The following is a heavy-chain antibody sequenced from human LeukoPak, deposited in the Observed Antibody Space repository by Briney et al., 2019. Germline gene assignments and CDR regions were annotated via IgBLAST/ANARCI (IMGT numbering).Heavy chain of an antibody. CDR1: GYTFTDYY. V-gene: IGHV1-2*02. J-gene: IGHJ4*02. D-gene: IGHD6-13*01. CDR3: ARGSAAAAATGALHEY. Sequence: GASVKVSCKASGYTFTDYYVHWVRQAPGQGLEWMGWINPNSGGTSFAQNFQGRVTMTRDTSISTAYMELTSLRSDDTAVYYCARGSAAAAATGALHEYWGQGTLVTVSS. CDR2: INPNSGGT.